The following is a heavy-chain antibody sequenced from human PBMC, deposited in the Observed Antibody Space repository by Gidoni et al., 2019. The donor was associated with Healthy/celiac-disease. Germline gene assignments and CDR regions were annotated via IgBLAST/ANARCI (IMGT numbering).Heavy chain of an antibody. CDR3: AKDPEYRGYSSSWEQWWGDWYFDL. D-gene: IGHD6-13*01. J-gene: IGHJ2*01. CDR1: GFTFSSHA. V-gene: IGHV3-23*01. Sequence: EVQLLASGGGLVQPGGSLRPSCAASGFTFSSHATSWVRQAPGKGLEWVSAISGSGGSTYDAGSVKGRFNISRDNSKNTLYLQMNSLRAEDTAVYYCAKDPEYRGYSSSWEQWWGDWYFDLWGRGTLVTVSS. CDR2: ISGSGGST.